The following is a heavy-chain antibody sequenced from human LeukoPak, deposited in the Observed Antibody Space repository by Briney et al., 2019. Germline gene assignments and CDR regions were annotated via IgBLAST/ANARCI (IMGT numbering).Heavy chain of an antibody. J-gene: IGHJ2*01. CDR2: IIPIFGTA. CDR1: GGTFSSYA. V-gene: IGHV1-69*13. Sequence: ASVKVSCKASGGTFSSYAISWVRQAPGQGLEWMGGIIPIFGTANYAQKFQGRVTITADESTSTAYIELSSLRSEDTAVYYCASSLAAREDELWYFDLWGRGTLVTVSS. D-gene: IGHD6-6*01. CDR3: ASSLAAREDELWYFDL.